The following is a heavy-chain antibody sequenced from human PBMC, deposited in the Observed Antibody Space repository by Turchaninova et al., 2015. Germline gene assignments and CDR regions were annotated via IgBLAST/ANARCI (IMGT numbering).Heavy chain of an antibody. V-gene: IGHV1-2*02. CDR1: GYTFTGYY. CDR2: INPNSGGT. CDR3: ARAQFALWSSSNFDY. Sequence: QVQLVQSGAEVKKPGASVKVSCKASGYTFTGYYMHWVRQAPGQGLEWMGWINPNSGGTNYAQKFQGRVTMTRDTSISTAYMERRGLRSDDTAVYYCARAQFALWSSSNFDYWGQGTLVTVSS. J-gene: IGHJ4*02. D-gene: IGHD3-10*01.